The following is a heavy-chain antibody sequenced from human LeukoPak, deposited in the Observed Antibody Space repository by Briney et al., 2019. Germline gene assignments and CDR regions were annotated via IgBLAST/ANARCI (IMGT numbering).Heavy chain of an antibody. D-gene: IGHD3-22*01. CDR2: ISAYNGNT. CDR1: GYTITSYG. Sequence: ASVKVSCKASGYTITSYGISWVRQAPGQGLEWMGWISAYNGNTNYAQKLQGRVTMTTDTSTSTAYMELRSLRSDDTAVYYCARDLAPEDMIVIPPDAFDIWGQGTMVTVSS. V-gene: IGHV1-18*01. CDR3: ARDLAPEDMIVIPPDAFDI. J-gene: IGHJ3*02.